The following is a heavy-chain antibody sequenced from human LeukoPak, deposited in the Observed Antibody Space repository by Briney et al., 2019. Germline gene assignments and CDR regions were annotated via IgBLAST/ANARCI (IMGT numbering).Heavy chain of an antibody. CDR3: ARGKIAAAAPGYFDY. J-gene: IGHJ4*02. Sequence: PSETLSLTCAVYGGSFSGYYWSWIRQPPGKGLEWIGVINHSGSTNYNPSLKSRVTISVDTSKNQLSLKLSSVTAADTAVHYCARGKIAAAAPGYFDYWGQGTLVTVSS. CDR1: GGSFSGYY. CDR2: INHSGST. V-gene: IGHV4-34*01. D-gene: IGHD6-13*01.